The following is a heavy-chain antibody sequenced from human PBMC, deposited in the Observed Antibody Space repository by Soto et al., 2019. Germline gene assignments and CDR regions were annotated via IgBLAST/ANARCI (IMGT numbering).Heavy chain of an antibody. CDR3: AKAGAVAGTPNFDY. V-gene: IGHV3-23*01. J-gene: IGHJ4*02. D-gene: IGHD6-19*01. CDR2: IGGTGVST. CDR1: GFTFRSYA. Sequence: GGSLRLSCAASGFTFRSYAMNWVRQPPGKGLGWVSTIGGTGVSTFYADSVKGRFTISRDNSESTLFLQMNSLRAEDTAVYYCAKAGAVAGTPNFDYWGQGTLVTVSS.